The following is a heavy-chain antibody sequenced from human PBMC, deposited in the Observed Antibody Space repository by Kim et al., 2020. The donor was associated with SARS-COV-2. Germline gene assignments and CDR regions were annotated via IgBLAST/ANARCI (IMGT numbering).Heavy chain of an antibody. CDR2: ISSSSDTI. CDR3: ARDFYGDYAVDY. V-gene: IGHV3-48*04. CDR1: GFTFSSYS. D-gene: IGHD4-17*01. J-gene: IGHJ4*02. Sequence: GGSLRLSCAASGFTFSSYSMNWVRQAPGKGLVWVSYISSSSDTIYYADSVKGRFTISRDNAKNSLYLQMNSLRADDTAVYYCARDFYGDYAVDYWGQGTLVTVSS.